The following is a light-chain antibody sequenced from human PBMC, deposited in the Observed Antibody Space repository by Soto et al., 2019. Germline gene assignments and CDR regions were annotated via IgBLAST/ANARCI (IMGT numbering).Light chain of an antibody. Sequence: QSVLTQPPSASGSPGQSVTISCTGTSSDVGGYNYVSWYQQHPGKAPKLMLYEVNKRPSGVPDRFSGSKSGNTASLTVSGLQTEDEADYYCSSYAGSDNFVFVTGTKLTVL. CDR3: SSYAGSDNFV. V-gene: IGLV2-8*01. CDR2: EVN. J-gene: IGLJ1*01. CDR1: SSDVGGYNY.